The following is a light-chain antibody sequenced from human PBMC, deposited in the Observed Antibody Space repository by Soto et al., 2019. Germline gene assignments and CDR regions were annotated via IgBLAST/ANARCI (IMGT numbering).Light chain of an antibody. CDR1: SGHSNYA. CDR2: LNSDGSH. J-gene: IGLJ2*01. Sequence: QLVLTQSPSASASLGASVKLTCTLTSGHSNYAIAWHQQQPEKGPRFLMKLNSDGSHTKGDGIFDRFSGSSSGAERYLTISSLQSEDEADYYCQTWGTGIALFGGGTKLTVL. CDR3: QTWGTGIAL. V-gene: IGLV4-69*01.